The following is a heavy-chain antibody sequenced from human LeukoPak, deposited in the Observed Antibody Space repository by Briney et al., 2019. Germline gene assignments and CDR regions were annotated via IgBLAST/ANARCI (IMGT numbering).Heavy chain of an antibody. CDR1: GFTFSDYY. Sequence: GGSLRLSCAASGFTFSDYYMSWIRQAPGKGLEWVSYISSSGSTIYYADSVKGRFTISRDNAKNSLYLQMNSLRAEDTAVYYCAKDLYSGSYYSPSDYWGQGTLVTVSS. D-gene: IGHD1-26*01. CDR3: AKDLYSGSYYSPSDY. V-gene: IGHV3-11*04. CDR2: ISSSGSTI. J-gene: IGHJ4*02.